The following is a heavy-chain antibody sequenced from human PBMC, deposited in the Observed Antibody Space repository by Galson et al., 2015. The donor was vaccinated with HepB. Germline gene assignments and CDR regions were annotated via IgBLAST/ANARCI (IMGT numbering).Heavy chain of an antibody. CDR3: ARILDSGRVRPAAFDI. CDR2: IIPMFGTT. Sequence: SVKVSCKASGGTFSSSVITWVRQAPGQGLEWMGGIIPMFGTTNYAQKFQRRVTITADESTNTVDMELSSLTSDDTAVYYCARILDSGRVRPAAFDIWGQGTMVTVSS. CDR1: GGTFSSSV. D-gene: IGHD6-19*01. V-gene: IGHV1-69*13. J-gene: IGHJ3*02.